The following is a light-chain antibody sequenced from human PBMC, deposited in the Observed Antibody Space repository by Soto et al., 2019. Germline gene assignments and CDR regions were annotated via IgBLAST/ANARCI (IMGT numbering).Light chain of an antibody. J-gene: IGKJ1*01. CDR2: TAS. CDR3: QKYNSAPRT. CDR1: QDISNY. V-gene: IGKV1-27*01. Sequence: DIQMTQSPSSLSASVGDRVAITCRASQDISNYLAWYQQKPGKVPKLLIYTASTLQSGVPSRFSGSRSGTEFTLTSSSLQPEDVATYYCQKYNSAPRTFGQGTKVEIK.